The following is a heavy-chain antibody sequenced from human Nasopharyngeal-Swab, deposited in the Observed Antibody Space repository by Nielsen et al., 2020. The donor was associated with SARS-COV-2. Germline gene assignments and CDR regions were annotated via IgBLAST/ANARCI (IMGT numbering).Heavy chain of an antibody. CDR3: AKAGTAAGFDY. V-gene: IGHV3-30*02. J-gene: IGHJ4*02. CDR2: IWYDGSNK. Sequence: GESLKISCAASGFTFSSYGMHWVRQAPGKGLEWVAVIWYDGSNKYYADSVKGRFTISRDNSKNTLYLQMNSLRAEDTAVYYCAKAGTAAGFDYWGQGTLVTVSS. CDR1: GFTFSSYG. D-gene: IGHD6-13*01.